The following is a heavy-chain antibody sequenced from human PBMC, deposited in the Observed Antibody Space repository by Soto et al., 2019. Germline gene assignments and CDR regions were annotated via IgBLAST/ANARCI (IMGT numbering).Heavy chain of an antibody. CDR1: GGSISSSNW. Sequence: QVQLQESGPGLVKPSGTLSLTCAVSGGSISSSNWWSWVRQPPGTGLEWIGESYHSGSTNYNPSLKSRVTISVYKAKIRFYLQLSSVPAADRAVDYCARASLAAAGTFADWGQGTLVTLSS. CDR3: ARASLAAAGTFAD. CDR2: SYHSGST. V-gene: IGHV4-4*02. J-gene: IGHJ4*02. D-gene: IGHD6-13*01.